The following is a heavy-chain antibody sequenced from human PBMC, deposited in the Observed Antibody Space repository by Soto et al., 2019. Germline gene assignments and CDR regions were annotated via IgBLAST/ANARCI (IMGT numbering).Heavy chain of an antibody. V-gene: IGHV1-3*01. Sequence: QVQLEQSGAEVKKPGASVKVSCKTSGYTFTSYTLHWVRQAPGQGLEWMGWINAGNGREKYSQRFQDRVSLSTDKPPPPAYMELRSPRSEDTAVYFCARGGGWVGEASFDSWGQGTQVTVSS. J-gene: IGHJ4*02. CDR3: ARGGGWVGEASFDS. D-gene: IGHD3-10*01. CDR1: GYTFTSYT. CDR2: INAGNGRE.